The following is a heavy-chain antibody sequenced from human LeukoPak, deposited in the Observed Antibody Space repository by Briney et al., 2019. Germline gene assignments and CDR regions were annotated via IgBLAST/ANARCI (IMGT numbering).Heavy chain of an antibody. CDR3: AKRDDYNSGSFDC. CDR2: ISGSGGST. Sequence: GGSLRLSCAASGFAFSSYAMSWVRQAPGKGLEWVSAISGSGGSTYYADSVKGRFTISRDNSKNTLYLQMNSLRAEDTAVYYCAKRDDYNSGSFDCWGQGTLVTVSS. J-gene: IGHJ4*02. CDR1: GFAFSSYA. D-gene: IGHD5-24*01. V-gene: IGHV3-23*01.